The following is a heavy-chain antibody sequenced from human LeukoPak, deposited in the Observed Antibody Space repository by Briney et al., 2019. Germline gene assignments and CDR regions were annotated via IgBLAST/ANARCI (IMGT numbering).Heavy chain of an antibody. J-gene: IGHJ3*02. CDR1: GFTFTSSA. V-gene: IGHV1-58*02. D-gene: IGHD2-21*01. CDR2: IVVGSGNT. CDR3: AANTPRVVREDAFDI. Sequence: GASVKVSCKASGFTFTSSAMQWVRQARGQRLEWIGWIVVGSGNTNYAQNFQERVTITRDMSTSTAYMELSSLRSEDTVVYYCAANTPRVVREDAFDIWGQGTMVTVSS.